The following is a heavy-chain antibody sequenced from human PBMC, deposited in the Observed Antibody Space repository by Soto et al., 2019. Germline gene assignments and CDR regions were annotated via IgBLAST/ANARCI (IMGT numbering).Heavy chain of an antibody. V-gene: IGHV1-69*13. D-gene: IGHD2-2*02. J-gene: IGHJ3*02. Sequence: GASVKVSCKASGGTFSSYAISWVRQAPGQGLEWMGGIIPIFGTANYAQKFQGRVTITADESTSTAYMELGSLRSEDTAVYYCASYCSSTSCYKDDAFDIWGQGTMVTVSS. CDR3: ASYCSSTSCYKDDAFDI. CDR2: IIPIFGTA. CDR1: GGTFSSYA.